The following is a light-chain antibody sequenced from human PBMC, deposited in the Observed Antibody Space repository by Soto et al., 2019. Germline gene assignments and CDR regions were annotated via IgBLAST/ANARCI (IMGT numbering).Light chain of an antibody. J-gene: IGLJ1*01. Sequence: QSALTQPASVSGSPGQSITISCTGTSSDVGGYNYVSWYQQHPGKAPKLIIFEVSYRPSGISNRFSASKSGDTASLAISGLQSEDEADYYCAAWDDSLNGPYVFGTGTKVTVL. V-gene: IGLV2-14*01. CDR2: EVS. CDR3: AAWDDSLNGPYV. CDR1: SSDVGGYNY.